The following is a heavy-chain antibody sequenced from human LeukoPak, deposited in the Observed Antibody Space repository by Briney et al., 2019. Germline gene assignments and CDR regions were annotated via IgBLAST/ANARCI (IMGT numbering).Heavy chain of an antibody. CDR2: ISGSGGST. V-gene: IGHV3-23*01. Sequence: GGSLRLSCAASGFTFSSYAMSWVRQAPGKGLEWVSAISGSGGSTYYADSVKGRFTISRDNAKNSLYLQMNSLRAEDTAVYYCARESRDSSGWDWGQGTLVTVSS. J-gene: IGHJ4*02. CDR1: GFTFSSYA. CDR3: ARESRDSSGWD. D-gene: IGHD3-22*01.